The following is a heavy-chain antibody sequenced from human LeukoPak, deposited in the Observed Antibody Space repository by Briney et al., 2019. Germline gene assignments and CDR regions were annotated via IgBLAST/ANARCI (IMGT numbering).Heavy chain of an antibody. J-gene: IGHJ5*01. CDR1: GYSIRSVKY. CDR2: IHHSGIT. V-gene: IGHV4-38-2*01. Sequence: SETLSLTCAVSGYSIRSVKYWAWIRQSPGKGLEWIGSIHHSGITYYNPSLKSRLTISIDTSKNQFALKLSSVTAADTAVYYCASDVALNWYFFWGQGTLVTVSS. CDR3: ASDVALNWYFF.